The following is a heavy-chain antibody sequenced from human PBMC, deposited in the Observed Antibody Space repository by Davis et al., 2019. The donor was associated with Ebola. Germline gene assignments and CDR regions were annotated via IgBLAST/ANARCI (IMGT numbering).Heavy chain of an antibody. V-gene: IGHV3-23*01. CDR3: AKSGAPNPQDDY. D-gene: IGHD3-10*01. Sequence: GESLKISCAASGFTFSSYAMTWVRQAPGKGLEWVSAISGSGGSTYYADSVKGRFTISRDNSKNTLYLQMNSLRAEDTAVYYCAKSGAPNPQDDYWGQGTLVTVSS. CDR1: GFTFSSYA. J-gene: IGHJ4*02. CDR2: ISGSGGST.